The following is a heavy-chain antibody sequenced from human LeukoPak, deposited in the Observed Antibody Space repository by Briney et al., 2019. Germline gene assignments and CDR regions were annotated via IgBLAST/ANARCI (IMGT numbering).Heavy chain of an antibody. CDR3: AKGEQQWLVRWFDP. V-gene: IGHV3-23*01. D-gene: IGHD6-19*01. CDR2: ISGSGGST. CDR1: GVTFSSYA. Sequence: PGGSLRLSCAASGVTFSSYAMSWVRQAPGKGLEWVSAISGSGGSTYYADSVKGRFTISRDNSKNTLYLQMNSLRAEDTAVYYCAKGEQQWLVRWFDPWGQGTLVTVSS. J-gene: IGHJ5*02.